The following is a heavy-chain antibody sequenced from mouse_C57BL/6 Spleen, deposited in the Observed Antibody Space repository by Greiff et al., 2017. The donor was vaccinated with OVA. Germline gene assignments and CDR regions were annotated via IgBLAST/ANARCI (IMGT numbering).Heavy chain of an antibody. J-gene: IGHJ2*01. CDR3: TTRQTVPFDY. CDR1: GFNIKDDY. CDR2: IDPENGDT. D-gene: IGHD4-1*01. Sequence: EVQLQQSGAELVRPGASVKLSCTASGFNIKDDYMHWVKQRPEQGLEWIGWIDPENGDTEYASKFQGKATITADTSSNTAYLQLSSLTSEDTAVYYCTTRQTVPFDYWGQGATLTVSS. V-gene: IGHV14-4*01.